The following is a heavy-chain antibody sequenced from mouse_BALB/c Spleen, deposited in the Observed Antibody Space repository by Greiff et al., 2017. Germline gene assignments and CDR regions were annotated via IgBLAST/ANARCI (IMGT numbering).Heavy chain of an antibody. CDR1: GFTFSSYG. V-gene: IGHV5-6-3*01. Sequence: DVKLVESGGGLVQPGGSLKLSCAASGFTFSSYGMSWVRQTPDKRLELVATINSNGGSTYYPDSVKGRFTISRDNAKNTLYLQMSSLKSEDTAMYYCARRKVRQDAMDYWGQGTSVTVSS. D-gene: IGHD2-14*01. J-gene: IGHJ4*01. CDR3: ARRKVRQDAMDY. CDR2: INSNGGST.